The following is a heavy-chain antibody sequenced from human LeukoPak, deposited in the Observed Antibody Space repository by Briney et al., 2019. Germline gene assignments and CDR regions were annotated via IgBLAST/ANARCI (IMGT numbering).Heavy chain of an antibody. Sequence: PSQTLSLTCTVSGGSISSGSYYWSWIRQPAGKGLGWIGRIYTSGSTNYNPSLKSRVTISVDTSKNQFSLKLSSVTAADTAVYYCARAGFGWYFDLWGRGTLVTVSS. CDR3: ARAGFGWYFDL. D-gene: IGHD3-16*01. J-gene: IGHJ2*01. CDR1: GGSISSGSYY. CDR2: IYTSGST. V-gene: IGHV4-61*02.